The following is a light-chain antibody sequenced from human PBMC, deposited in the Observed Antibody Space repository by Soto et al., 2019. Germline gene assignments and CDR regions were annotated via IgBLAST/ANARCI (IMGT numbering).Light chain of an antibody. Sequence: ELLLTQSPATLSLSPGERATLSCRASQSVSTNLAWYQQRPGQAPRLLIYDASTRATGIPARFSGSGSGTEFTLTISSLQSEDFAVYYCQQCNDWPPWTFGQGTKVDIK. CDR1: QSVSTN. V-gene: IGKV3-15*01. J-gene: IGKJ1*01. CDR3: QQCNDWPPWT. CDR2: DAS.